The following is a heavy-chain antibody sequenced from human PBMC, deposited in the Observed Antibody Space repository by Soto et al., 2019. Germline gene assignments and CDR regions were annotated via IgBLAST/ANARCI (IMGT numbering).Heavy chain of an antibody. D-gene: IGHD6-13*01. CDR2: IYSGGST. Sequence: PGGSLRLSCAASGFTVSSNYMSWVRQAPGKGLEWVSVIYSGGSTYYADSVKGRFTISRDNSKNTLYLQMNSLRAEDTAVYYCARTESIAAAGFDYWGQGTLVTVSS. CDR1: GFTVSSNY. J-gene: IGHJ4*02. V-gene: IGHV3-53*01. CDR3: ARTESIAAAGFDY.